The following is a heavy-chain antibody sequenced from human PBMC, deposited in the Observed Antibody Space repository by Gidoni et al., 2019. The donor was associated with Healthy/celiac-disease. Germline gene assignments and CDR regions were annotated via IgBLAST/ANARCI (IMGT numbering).Heavy chain of an antibody. V-gene: IGHV3-53*02. CDR3: ATYTVKGFDP. CDR2: IYSGGST. D-gene: IGHD4-4*01. J-gene: IGHJ5*02. CDR1: GFTVSSNY. Sequence: EVQLVATGGGFIQPGRSLSLYCAASGFTVSSNYMSWVRQAPGKGLEWVSVIYSGGSTFYADSVKGRFTISRDNSKNTLYLQMNSLRAEDTAVYYCATYTVKGFDPWGQGTLVTVSS.